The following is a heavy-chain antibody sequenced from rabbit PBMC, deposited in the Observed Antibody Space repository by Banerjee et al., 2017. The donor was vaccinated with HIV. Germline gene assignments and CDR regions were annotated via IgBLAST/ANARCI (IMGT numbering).Heavy chain of an antibody. D-gene: IGHD5-1*01. J-gene: IGHJ4*01. CDR2: IYAGSSGST. CDR1: GFSFSSSYW. V-gene: IGHV1S40*01. Sequence: QSLEESGGDLVKPGASLTLTCTASGFSFSSSYWIWWVRQAPGKGLEWIACIYAGSSGSTYYASWAKGRFTISKTSSTTVTLQMTSLTAADTATYFCARDRGVGETGLWGPGTLVTVS. CDR3: ARDRGVGETGL.